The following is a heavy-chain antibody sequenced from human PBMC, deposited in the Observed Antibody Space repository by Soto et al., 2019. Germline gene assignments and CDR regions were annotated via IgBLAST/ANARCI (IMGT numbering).Heavy chain of an antibody. J-gene: IGHJ6*02. Sequence: GESLKISCKSSGYSFTSYWIGRVLQIPGKGLEWIGIIYPGDSDTRYSPPLEGQVTISANRSSSTASLEWSSLKASDTAMYYCARLEYYYGSGTRGMVVWGQGTTITVSS. CDR2: IYPGDSDT. CDR1: GYSFTSYW. V-gene: IGHV5-51*01. D-gene: IGHD3-10*01. CDR3: ARLEYYYGSGTRGMVV.